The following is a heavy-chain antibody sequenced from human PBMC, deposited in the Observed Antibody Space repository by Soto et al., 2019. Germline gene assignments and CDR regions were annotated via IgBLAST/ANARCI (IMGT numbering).Heavy chain of an antibody. V-gene: IGHV3-21*01. Sequence: EVQLVESGGGLVKPGGSLRLSCVASGFTFSGYSINWVRQAPGKGLEWVSYISGPSIYIYYADSVKGRFTISRDNAKSAVSLHMNSLRAEDTAVSYGAGGFRDGFNVWGKGTTVTV. CDR3: AGGFRDGFNV. CDR1: GFTFSGYS. J-gene: IGHJ6*03. D-gene: IGHD3-10*01. CDR2: ISGPSIYI.